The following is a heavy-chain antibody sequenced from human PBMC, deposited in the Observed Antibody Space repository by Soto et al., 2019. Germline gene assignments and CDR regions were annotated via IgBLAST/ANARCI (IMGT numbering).Heavy chain of an antibody. D-gene: IGHD2-21*01. CDR2: INHSGST. Sequence: SETLSLTCAVYGGSFSGYYWSWIRQPPGKGLEWIGEINHSGSTNYNPSLKSRVTISVDTSKNQFSLKLSSVTAADTAVYYCARQGCGYCCACHYYYYMDFWGKGTTVTVSS. CDR3: ARQGCGYCCACHYYYYMDF. V-gene: IGHV4-34*01. CDR1: GGSFSGYY. J-gene: IGHJ6*03.